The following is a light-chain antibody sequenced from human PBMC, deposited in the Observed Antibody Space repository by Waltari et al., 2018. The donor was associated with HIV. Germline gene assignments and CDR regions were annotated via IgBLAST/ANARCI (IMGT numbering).Light chain of an antibody. CDR2: EGI. CDR3: CSYGGSSNWL. J-gene: IGLJ2*01. CDR1: SSDNGNYNL. Sequence: QSALTQPASVSGSPGQSITISCTGTSSDNGNYNLVSWYQQHPGKAPKLIIYEGIKRPSGVSNRISGSKSANTASLTISGLQAEDEADYYCCSYGGSSNWLFGGGTKLTVL. V-gene: IGLV2-23*01.